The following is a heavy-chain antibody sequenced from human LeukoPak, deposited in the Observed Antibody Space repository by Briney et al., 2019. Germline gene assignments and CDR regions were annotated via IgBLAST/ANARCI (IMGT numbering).Heavy chain of an antibody. CDR2: IIPIFGTA. V-gene: IGHV1-69*01. CDR1: GGTFSSYA. J-gene: IGHJ5*02. D-gene: IGHD4-17*01. Sequence: SVKVSCTASGGTFSSYAISWVRQAPGQGLEWMGGIIPIFGTANYAQKFQGRVTITADESTSTAYMELSSLRSEDTAVYYCARVPHDYALFDPWGQGTLVTVSS. CDR3: ARVPHDYALFDP.